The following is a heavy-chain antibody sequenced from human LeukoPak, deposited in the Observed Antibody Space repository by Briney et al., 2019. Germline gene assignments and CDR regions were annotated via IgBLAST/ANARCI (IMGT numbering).Heavy chain of an antibody. CDR3: ARASSSWEETDY. CDR1: GGSISSSNW. J-gene: IGHJ4*02. Sequence: SGTLSLTCAVSGGSISSSNWWSWVRQPPGKGLEWIGYIYHSGSTYYNPSLKSRVTISVDRSKNQFSLKLSSVTAADMAVYYCARASSSWEETDYWGQGTLVTVSS. CDR2: IYHSGST. V-gene: IGHV4-4*02. D-gene: IGHD6-13*01.